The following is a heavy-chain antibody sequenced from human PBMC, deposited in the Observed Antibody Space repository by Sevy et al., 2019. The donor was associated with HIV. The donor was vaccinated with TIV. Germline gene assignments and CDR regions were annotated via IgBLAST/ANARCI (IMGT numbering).Heavy chain of an antibody. D-gene: IGHD2-8*02. J-gene: IGHJ6*02. Sequence: GGSLRLSCAASGFTFSNAWMSWVRQAPGKGLEWVGRIQSKTDGGTTDYAAPVKGRFTISRDDSKKTLYLQMNSLKTEDTAVYYCRTDPIIVLLVTDGMDVWGQGTTVTVSS. V-gene: IGHV3-15*01. CDR1: GFTFSNAW. CDR2: IQSKTDGGTT. CDR3: RTDPIIVLLVTDGMDV.